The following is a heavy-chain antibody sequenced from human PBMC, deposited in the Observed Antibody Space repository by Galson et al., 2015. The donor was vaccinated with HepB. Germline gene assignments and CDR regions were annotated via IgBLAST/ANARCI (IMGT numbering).Heavy chain of an antibody. V-gene: IGHV3-23*01. CDR2: ISGSGGST. D-gene: IGHD2-15*01. Sequence: SLRLSCAASGFTFSSYAMSWVRQAPGKGLEWVSAISGSGGSTYYADSVKGRFTISRDNSKNTLYLQMNSLRAEDTAVYYRAKASPSLYCSGGSCYSAEYFQHWGQGTLVTVSS. J-gene: IGHJ1*01. CDR3: AKASPSLYCSGGSCYSAEYFQH. CDR1: GFTFSSYA.